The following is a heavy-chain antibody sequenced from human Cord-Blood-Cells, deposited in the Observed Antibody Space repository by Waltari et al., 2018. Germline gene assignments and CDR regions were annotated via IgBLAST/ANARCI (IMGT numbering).Heavy chain of an antibody. D-gene: IGHD3-9*01. CDR1: GGSFSGYY. CDR2: INHSGST. CDR3: ARGEGLTGYYDY. J-gene: IGHJ4*02. Sequence: QVQLQQWGAGLLKPSETLSLTFAVYGGSFSGYYWSWIRQPPGKGLEWIGEINHSGSTNYNPSLKSRVTISVDTSKNQFSLKLSSVTAADTAVYYCARGEGLTGYYDYWGQGTLVTVSS. V-gene: IGHV4-34*01.